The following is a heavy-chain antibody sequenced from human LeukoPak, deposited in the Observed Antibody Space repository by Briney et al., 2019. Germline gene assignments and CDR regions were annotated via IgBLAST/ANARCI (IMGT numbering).Heavy chain of an antibody. D-gene: IGHD1-26*01. CDR3: ARGGGSGSYGVGYFDY. J-gene: IGHJ4*02. CDR2: IYHSGST. CDR1: GYSISSGYY. V-gene: IGHV4-38-2*02. Sequence: NPSETLSLTCTVSGYSISSGYYWGWIRQPPGKGLEWIGSIYHSGSTYYNPSLKSRVTISVDASKNQFSLKLSSVTAADTAVYYCARGGGSGSYGVGYFDYWGQGTLVTVSS.